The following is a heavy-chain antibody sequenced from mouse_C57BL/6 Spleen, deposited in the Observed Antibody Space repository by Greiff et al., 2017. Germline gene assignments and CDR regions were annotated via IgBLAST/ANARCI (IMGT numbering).Heavy chain of an antibody. V-gene: IGHV1-78*01. Sequence: VQLVESDAELVKPGASVKISCKVSGYTFTDHTIHWMKQRPEQGLEWIGYIYPRDGSTKYNEKFKGKATLTADKSSSTAYMQLNSLTSEDSAVYFCARRRTGSYYAMDYWGQGTSVTVSS. CDR3: ARRRTGSYYAMDY. J-gene: IGHJ4*01. CDR2: IYPRDGST. D-gene: IGHD4-1*01. CDR1: GYTFTDHT.